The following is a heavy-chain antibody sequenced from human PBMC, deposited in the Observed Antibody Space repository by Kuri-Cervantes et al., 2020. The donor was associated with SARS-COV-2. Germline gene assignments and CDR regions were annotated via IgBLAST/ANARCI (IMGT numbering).Heavy chain of an antibody. CDR2: IYSGGSST. V-gene: IGHV3-23*03. J-gene: IGHJ6*02. Sequence: GGSLRLSCAASGFTFSSYAMSWVRQAPGKGLEWVSVIYSGGSSTYYADSVKGRFTISRDNSKNKLYLQMNSLRAEDTAVYYCAKDLGDYGMDVWGQGTTVTVSS. CDR3: AKDLGDYGMDV. CDR1: GFTFSSYA. D-gene: IGHD3-16*01.